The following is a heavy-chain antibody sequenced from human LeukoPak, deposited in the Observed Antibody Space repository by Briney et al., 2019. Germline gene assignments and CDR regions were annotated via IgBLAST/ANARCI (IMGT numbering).Heavy chain of an antibody. J-gene: IGHJ4*02. CDR2: IKQDGSDK. CDR1: GFTFTKYW. CDR3: AREVWGPEY. V-gene: IGHV3-7*01. D-gene: IGHD1-14*01. Sequence: GVSLRLSCAASGFTFTKYWMTWVRQAPGEGLEGVGNIKQDGSDKNYMDSVKGRFTISRDNTKNSVYLQMSSLRAEDTAVYYCAREVWGPEYWGQGTLVTVSS.